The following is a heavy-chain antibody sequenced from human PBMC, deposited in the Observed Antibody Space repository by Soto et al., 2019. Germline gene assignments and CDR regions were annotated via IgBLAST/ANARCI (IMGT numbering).Heavy chain of an antibody. CDR2: IRYDGFNK. Sequence: VGSLRLSCAASGFSFNDYGLHWVRQAPGKGLEWLAVIRYDGFNKYYAASVKGRFTISRDNSKKTVFLEMNSLSADDTALYYCARGSFSTSWSAEAIDYWGQGTLVTVSS. D-gene: IGHD6-13*01. CDR3: ARGSFSTSWSAEAIDY. CDR1: GFSFNDYG. J-gene: IGHJ4*02. V-gene: IGHV3-33*01.